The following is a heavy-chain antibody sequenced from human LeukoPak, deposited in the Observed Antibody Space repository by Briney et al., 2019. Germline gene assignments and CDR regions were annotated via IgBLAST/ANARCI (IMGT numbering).Heavy chain of an antibody. Sequence: PSETLSLTCTVSGGSLSSYYWSWIRQPPRKGLAWLGYSYYSGRTNYNPSLKSRVAISVDTAKNQFSLKLSSVTAADTAVYYCARELSIFGVVITNWFDPWGQGTLVTVSS. CDR3: ARELSIFGVVITNWFDP. CDR1: GGSLSSYY. J-gene: IGHJ5*02. CDR2: SYYSGRT. V-gene: IGHV4-59*01. D-gene: IGHD3-3*01.